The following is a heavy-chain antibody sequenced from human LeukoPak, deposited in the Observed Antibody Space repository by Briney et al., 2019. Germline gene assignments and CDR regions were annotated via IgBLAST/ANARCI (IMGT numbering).Heavy chain of an antibody. CDR2: VSDSGSGA. CDR1: GFTFSNYG. V-gene: IGHV3-23*01. D-gene: IGHD6-19*01. Sequence: GGSLRLSCAASGFTFSNYGMRWVRQAPGKGLEWVSVVSDSGSGAYYAVSVEGRFTISRDNSKNTLYLKMNSLRAEDTAVYYCAPDLSGSAWSLDYWGQGTLVTVSS. CDR3: APDLSGSAWSLDY. J-gene: IGHJ4*02.